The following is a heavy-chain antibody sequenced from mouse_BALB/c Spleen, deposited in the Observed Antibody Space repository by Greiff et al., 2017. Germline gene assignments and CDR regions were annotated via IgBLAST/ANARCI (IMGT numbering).Heavy chain of an antibody. Sequence: VQLVESGPGLVAPSQSLSITCTVSGFSLTGYGVNWVRQPPGKGLEWLGMIWGDGSTDYNSALKSRLSISKDNSKSQVFLKMNSLQTDDTARYSCSRDQGTTRDNCFAYWGQGTLVTVSS. V-gene: IGHV2-6-7*01. CDR1: GFSLTGYG. J-gene: IGHJ3*01. D-gene: IGHD2-13*01. CDR2: IWGDGST. CDR3: SRDQGTTRDNCFAY.